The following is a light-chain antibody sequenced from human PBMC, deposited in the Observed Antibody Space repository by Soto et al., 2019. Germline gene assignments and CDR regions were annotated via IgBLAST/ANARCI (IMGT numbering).Light chain of an antibody. J-gene: IGKJ1*01. Sequence: EIVLTQSPATLSLSPGERATLSCRASQSVSSSYLAWYQQKPGLAPRLLIYDASSRATGIPARFSGSGSGTDFTLTISRLEPEDFAVYYCQQYVRAPWTFGQGTKADI. V-gene: IGKV3D-20*01. CDR1: QSVSSSY. CDR2: DAS. CDR3: QQYVRAPWT.